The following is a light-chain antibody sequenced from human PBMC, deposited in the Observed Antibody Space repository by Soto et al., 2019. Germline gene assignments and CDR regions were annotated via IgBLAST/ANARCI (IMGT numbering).Light chain of an antibody. J-gene: IGKJ3*01. CDR3: QQYDNLPIT. CDR2: DAS. Sequence: DIQMTQSPSSLSASVGDRVTITCQASQDISNYLNWYQQKPGKAPKLLIYDASNLETGVPSRFGGSGSGTDFTFTISSLQPEDIATYYCQQYDNLPITFGPGT. V-gene: IGKV1-33*01. CDR1: QDISNY.